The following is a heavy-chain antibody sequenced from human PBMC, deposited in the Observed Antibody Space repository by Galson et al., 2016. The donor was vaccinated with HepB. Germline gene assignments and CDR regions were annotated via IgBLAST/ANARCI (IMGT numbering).Heavy chain of an antibody. CDR2: INWNSGII. CDR1: GFTFNDYS. CDR3: TRAHTTSGYYYGMDV. J-gene: IGHJ6*02. Sequence: SLRLSCAASGFTFNDYSMYWVRQAPGKGLEWVSGINWNSGIIDYADSVKGRFTISRDNAKNSLSLQMNSLRAEDTAFYYCTRAHTTSGYYYGMDVWGQGTTV. V-gene: IGHV3-9*01. D-gene: IGHD1-26*01.